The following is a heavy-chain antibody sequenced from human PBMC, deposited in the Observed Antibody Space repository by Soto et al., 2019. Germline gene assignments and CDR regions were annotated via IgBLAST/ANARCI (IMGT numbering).Heavy chain of an antibody. V-gene: IGHV4-39*01. J-gene: IGHJ4*02. CDR1: GGSISSSTYY. CDR3: VRHAQWIIRAY. CDR2: FFIGGNT. Sequence: SETLSLTCTVSGGSISSSTYYWGWMRQPPGKGLEWIASFFIGGNTYYNPSLKSRVTISVDTSKNQFSLKLSSVTAADTAVYYCVRHAQWIIRAYWGQGSLVTVS. D-gene: IGHD5-12*01.